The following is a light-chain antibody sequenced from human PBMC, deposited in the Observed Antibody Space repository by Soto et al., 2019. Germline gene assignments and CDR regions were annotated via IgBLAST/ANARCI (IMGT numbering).Light chain of an antibody. J-gene: IGKJ4*01. CDR3: QQYGSPPLT. V-gene: IGKV3D-20*01. CDR1: QSVGRY. CDR2: DAS. Sequence: EIVMTQAPATLSLSPGERATLPCRASQSVGRYLVWYQQKPGQAPRLLFYDASNRAPGIPDRFSGSGSGTDFTLTISGLEPEDFAVYYCQQYGSPPLTFGGGTKVGIK.